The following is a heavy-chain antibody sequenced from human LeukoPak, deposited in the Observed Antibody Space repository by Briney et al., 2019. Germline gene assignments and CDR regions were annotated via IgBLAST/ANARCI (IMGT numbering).Heavy chain of an antibody. V-gene: IGHV4-61*01. D-gene: IGHD5-24*01. CDR3: ARGGRGDGYSIDY. J-gene: IGHJ4*02. CDR2: IYYSGST. CDR1: GFSISSGYY. Sequence: SETLSLTCTVSGFSISSGYYWGWIRQPPGKGLEWIGYIYYSGSTNYNPSLKSRVTISVDTSKNQFSPKLSSVTAADTAVYYCARGGRGDGYSIDYWGQGTLVTVSS.